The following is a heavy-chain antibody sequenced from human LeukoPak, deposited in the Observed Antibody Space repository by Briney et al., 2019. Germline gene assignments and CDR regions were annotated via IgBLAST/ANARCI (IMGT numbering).Heavy chain of an antibody. CDR1: GGSISTYY. D-gene: IGHD3-22*01. J-gene: IGHJ4*02. V-gene: IGHV4-59*01. CDR3: ARNTLYYNTRGHAALSGFDF. Sequence: SETLSLTCTVSGGSISTYYWNWIRQAPGKGLEWIGYIYSSGGINYNSSLKSRVTISVDTSKNQFSLTLHSVTAADAAVYYCARNTLYYNTRGHAALSGFDFWGQGTPVTVSS. CDR2: IYSSGGI.